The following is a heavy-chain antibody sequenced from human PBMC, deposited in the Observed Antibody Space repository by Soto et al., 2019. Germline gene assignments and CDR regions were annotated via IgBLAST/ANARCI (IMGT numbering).Heavy chain of an antibody. CDR3: AHSTYLVSCSAVSCHYFDY. J-gene: IGHJ4*02. CDR1: GFSLITSGMG. Sequence: QITLKESGPTLVKPTQTLTLTCTFSGFSLITSGMGVSWIRQPPGKALEWLGLLYWNYDEYYNPSLRSRLAISKDAYRNKGVLPMTDMDPVDTATYYCAHSTYLVSCSAVSCHYFDYLGQGSLVPVSS. V-gene: IGHV2-5*01. CDR2: LYWNYDE. D-gene: IGHD2-15*01.